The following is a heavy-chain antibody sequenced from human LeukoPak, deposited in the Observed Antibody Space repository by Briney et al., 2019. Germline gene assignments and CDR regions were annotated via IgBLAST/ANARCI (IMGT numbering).Heavy chain of an antibody. Sequence: PGGSLRLSCAASGFTFSSYGMHWVRQAPGKGLEWVAVIWYDGSNKYYAGSVKGRFTISRDNSKNTLYLQMNSLRAEDTAVYYCARDRRAAAPGKYYYYYGMDVWGQGTTVTVSS. J-gene: IGHJ6*02. CDR2: IWYDGSNK. D-gene: IGHD6-13*01. CDR1: GFTFSSYG. CDR3: ARDRRAAAPGKYYYYYGMDV. V-gene: IGHV3-33*01.